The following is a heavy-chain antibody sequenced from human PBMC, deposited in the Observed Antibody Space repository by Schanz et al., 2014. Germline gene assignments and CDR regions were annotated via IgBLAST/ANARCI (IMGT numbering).Heavy chain of an antibody. J-gene: IGHJ4*02. Sequence: EVQLVESGGGLVQPGGSLRLSCAASGFTFSSYAMSWVRQAPGMGLEWVSAMNESHSTIYYADSVRGRFTISRDNSKNTVYLQMNSLRPGDTAVYYCARESSNDIVLVPGAVFDHWGQGILVTVSS. CDR2: MNESHSTI. CDR3: ARESSNDIVLVPGAVFDH. V-gene: IGHV3-23*04. D-gene: IGHD2-2*01. CDR1: GFTFSSYA.